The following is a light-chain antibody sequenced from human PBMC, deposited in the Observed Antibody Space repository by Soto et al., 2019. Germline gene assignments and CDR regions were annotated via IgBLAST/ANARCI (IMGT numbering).Light chain of an antibody. Sequence: DIQMTQTPSSLSASVGDRVTITCRASQSISSYLNWYQQEPGKAPKFLIYAASSLQSGVPSRFSGSGSGTDFTLTISSLQPEDFAIYYCLQANRVPLSFGQGTRLEIK. J-gene: IGKJ5*01. CDR1: QSISSY. CDR3: LQANRVPLS. CDR2: AAS. V-gene: IGKV1-39*01.